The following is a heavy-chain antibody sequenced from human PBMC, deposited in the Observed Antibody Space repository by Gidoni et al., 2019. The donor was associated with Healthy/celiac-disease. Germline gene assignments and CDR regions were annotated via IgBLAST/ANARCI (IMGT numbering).Heavy chain of an antibody. CDR3: AKDTSVLWFGELLY. CDR2: ISGDGGST. D-gene: IGHD3-10*01. Sequence: EVQLVESGGGVVQPGGSLRLSCAAAGFTFDDYAMPWVRQAPGKGLEWVSLISGDGGSTYYADSVKGRFTISRDNSKNSLYLQMNSLRTEDTALYYCAKDTSVLWFGELLYWGQGTLVTVSS. J-gene: IGHJ4*02. CDR1: GFTFDDYA. V-gene: IGHV3-43*02.